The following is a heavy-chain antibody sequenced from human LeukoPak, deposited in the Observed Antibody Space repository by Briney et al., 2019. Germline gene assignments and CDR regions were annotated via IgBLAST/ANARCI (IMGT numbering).Heavy chain of an antibody. CDR3: ARGGAVAPRRFDY. D-gene: IGHD6-13*01. J-gene: IGHJ4*02. V-gene: IGHV3-21*01. Sequence: PGGSLRLSCAASGFTFSSYSMNWVRQAPGKGLEWVSSISSSSSYIYYADSVKGRFTISRDNAKNSLYLQMNSLRAEDTAVYYCARGGAVAPRRFDYWGQGTLVTVSS. CDR1: GFTFSSYS. CDR2: ISSSSSYI.